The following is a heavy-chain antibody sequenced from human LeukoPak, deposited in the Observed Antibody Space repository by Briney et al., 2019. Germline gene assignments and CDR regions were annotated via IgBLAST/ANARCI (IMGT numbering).Heavy chain of an antibody. CDR1: GGSISSYY. J-gene: IGHJ4*02. D-gene: IGHD6-13*01. CDR3: AKYSSSYFGFDY. V-gene: IGHV4-59*10. Sequence: LETLSLTCTVSGGSISSYYWSWIRQPAGKGLEWIGRIYTSGNTNYNTSLKSRVTMSVDKSKNQFSLKLRSVTAADTAVYYCAKYSSSYFGFDYWGQGTLVTVSS. CDR2: IYTSGNT.